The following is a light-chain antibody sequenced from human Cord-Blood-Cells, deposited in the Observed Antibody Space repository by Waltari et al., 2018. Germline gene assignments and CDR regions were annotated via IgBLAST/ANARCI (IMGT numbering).Light chain of an antibody. V-gene: IGKV4-1*01. CDR3: QQYYSTPTWT. CDR1: KSVLYSSNNKNY. J-gene: IGKJ1*01. CDR2: WAS. Sequence: DIVMTQSPDSLAVSLGERATINCTSSKSVLYSSNNKNYLAWYQQKPGQPPKLLIYWASTRESGVPDRFSGSGSGTDFTLTISSLQAEDVAVYYCQQYYSTPTWTFGQGTKVEIK.